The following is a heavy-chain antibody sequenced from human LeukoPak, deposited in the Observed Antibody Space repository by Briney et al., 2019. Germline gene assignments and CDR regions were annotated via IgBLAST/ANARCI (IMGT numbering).Heavy chain of an antibody. CDR3: ARGLPRITIFGVVISSAAFDY. CDR1: GGSFSGYY. CDR2: INHSGST. Sequence: PSETLSLTCAVYGGSFSGYYWSWIRQPPGKGLEWIGEINHSGSTNYNPSLKSRVTISVDTSKNQFSLKLSSVTAADTAVYYCARGLPRITIFGVVISSAAFDYWGQGTLVTVSP. D-gene: IGHD3-3*01. J-gene: IGHJ4*02. V-gene: IGHV4-34*01.